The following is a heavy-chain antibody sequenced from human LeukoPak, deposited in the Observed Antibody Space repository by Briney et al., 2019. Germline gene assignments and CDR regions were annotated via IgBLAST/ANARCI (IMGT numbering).Heavy chain of an antibody. J-gene: IGHJ4*02. V-gene: IGHV4-31*03. CDR2: IYYSGST. CDR1: GGSISSGGYY. D-gene: IGHD4-17*01. CDR3: ARVRSIRVEVIDY. Sequence: KPSETLSLTCTVSGGSISSGGYYWSWIRQHPGKGLEWIGYIYYSGSTYYNPSLKSRVTISVDTSKNQFSLKLSSVTAADTAVYYCARVRSIRVEVIDYWGQGTLVTVSS.